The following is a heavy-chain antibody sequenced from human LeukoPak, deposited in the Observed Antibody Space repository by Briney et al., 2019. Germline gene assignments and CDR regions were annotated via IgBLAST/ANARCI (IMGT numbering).Heavy chain of an antibody. CDR3: ARDYQGGYGDKTVDY. V-gene: IGHV4-39*07. D-gene: IGHD5-18*01. CDR1: GGSISSNTYY. CDR2: IYYSGST. Sequence: SETLSLTCTVSGGSISSNTYYWGWIRQPPVKGLEWIGSIYYSGSTYYNPSLKSRVTISVDTSKNQFSLKLSSVTAADTAVYYCARDYQGGYGDKTVDYWGQGTLVTVSS. J-gene: IGHJ4*02.